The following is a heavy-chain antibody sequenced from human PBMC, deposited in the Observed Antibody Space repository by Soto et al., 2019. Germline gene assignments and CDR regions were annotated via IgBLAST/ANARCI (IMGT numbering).Heavy chain of an antibody. D-gene: IGHD6-19*01. CDR2: IWYDGGNK. CDR3: AGSYNSAWYLFDY. V-gene: IGHV3-33*01. J-gene: IGHJ4*02. CDR1: GFTFGSHG. Sequence: GGSLRLSCTASGFTFGSHGMHWVRQAPGKGLEWVSLIWYDGGNKYYADSVKGRFTISRDNSKNTLYLQMNSLRAEDTAVYYCAGSYNSAWYLFDYWGQGTLVTVSS.